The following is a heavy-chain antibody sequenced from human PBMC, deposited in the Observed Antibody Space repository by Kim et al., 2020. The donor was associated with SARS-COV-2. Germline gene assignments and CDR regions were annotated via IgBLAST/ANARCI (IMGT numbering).Heavy chain of an antibody. CDR2: IYYSGST. J-gene: IGHJ6*02. D-gene: IGHD3-3*01. Sequence: SETLSLTCTVSGGSISSSSYYWGWIRQPPGKGLEWIGSIYYSGSTYYNPSLKSRVTISVDTSKNQFSLKLSSVTAADTAVYYCARQGGFWSSYYYYGMDVWGQGTTVTVSS. V-gene: IGHV4-39*01. CDR1: GGSISSSSYY. CDR3: ARQGGFWSSYYYYGMDV.